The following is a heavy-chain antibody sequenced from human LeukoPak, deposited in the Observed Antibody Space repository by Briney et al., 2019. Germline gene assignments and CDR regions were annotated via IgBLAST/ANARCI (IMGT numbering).Heavy chain of an antibody. Sequence: GGSLRLSCAASGFIFSSYAIHWVRQAPGKGLEGVAVISYDGSNKYYADSVKGRFTISRDNSKNTLYLQMNSLRAEDTAVYYCARGPFNYYDSSGYYYWGQGTLVTVSS. CDR1: GFIFSSYA. V-gene: IGHV3-30-3*01. D-gene: IGHD3-22*01. J-gene: IGHJ4*02. CDR3: ARGPFNYYDSSGYYY. CDR2: ISYDGSNK.